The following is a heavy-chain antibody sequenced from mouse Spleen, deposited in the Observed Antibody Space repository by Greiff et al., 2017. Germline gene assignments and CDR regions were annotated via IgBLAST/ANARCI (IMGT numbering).Heavy chain of an antibody. J-gene: IGHJ4*01. V-gene: IGHV1-15*01. Sequence: QVQLQQSGAELVRPGASVTLSCKASGYTFTDYEMHWVKQTPVHGLEWIGAIDPETGGTAYNQKFKGKAILTADKSSSTAYMELRSLTSEDSAVYYCTRYRNGGGAMDYWGQGTSVTVSS. D-gene: IGHD2-1*01. CDR2: IDPETGGT. CDR3: TRYRNGGGAMDY. CDR1: GYTFTDYE.